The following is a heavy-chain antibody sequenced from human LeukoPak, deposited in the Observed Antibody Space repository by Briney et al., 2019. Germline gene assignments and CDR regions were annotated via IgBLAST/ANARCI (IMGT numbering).Heavy chain of an antibody. D-gene: IGHD2/OR15-2a*01. J-gene: IGHJ4*02. Sequence: TGGSLRLSCAASGFTFSSYAMSWVRQAPGKGLEWVSTITTSGDGTSYADSVKGRFTISRDNSKKTLYPQMNSLRAEDTALYFCAKRITTYFDYWGLGTLVTVSS. CDR3: AKRITTYFDY. V-gene: IGHV3-23*01. CDR2: ITTSGDGT. CDR1: GFTFSSYA.